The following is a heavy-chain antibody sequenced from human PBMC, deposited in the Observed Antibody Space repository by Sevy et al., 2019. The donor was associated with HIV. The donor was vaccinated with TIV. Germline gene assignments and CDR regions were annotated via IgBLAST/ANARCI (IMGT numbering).Heavy chain of an antibody. CDR2: IYYSGST. V-gene: IGHV4-59*13. Sequence: SETLSLTCTVSGGSICSYYWSWIRQPPGKGLEWIGYIYYSGSTNYNPSLKSRVTISVDTSKNQFSLKLTSVTAADTAVYYCARDPGIAVAGEYYFDYWGQGTLVTVSS. CDR1: GGSICSYY. J-gene: IGHJ4*02. CDR3: ARDPGIAVAGEYYFDY. D-gene: IGHD6-19*01.